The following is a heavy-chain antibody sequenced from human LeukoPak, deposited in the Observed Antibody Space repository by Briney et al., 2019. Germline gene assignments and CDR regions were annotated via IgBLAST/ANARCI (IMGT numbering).Heavy chain of an antibody. Sequence: EASVKVSCKASGYTFTGYYMHWVRQAPGQGLEWMGRINPNSGGTNYAQKFQGRVTMTRDTSISTAYTELSRLRYDDTAVYYCARYGEYCSGGSCYYYFDYWGQGTLVTVSS. D-gene: IGHD2-15*01. CDR2: INPNSGGT. V-gene: IGHV1-2*06. CDR3: ARYGEYCSGGSCYYYFDY. CDR1: GYTFTGYY. J-gene: IGHJ4*02.